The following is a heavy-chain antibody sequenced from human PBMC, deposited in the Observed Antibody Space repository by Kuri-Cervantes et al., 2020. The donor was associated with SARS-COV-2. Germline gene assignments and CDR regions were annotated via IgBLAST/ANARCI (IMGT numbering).Heavy chain of an antibody. CDR2: ISYDGSNK. CDR1: GFTFSSYA. V-gene: IGHV3-30*01. CDR3: ARDPRLVWWLRLIGYFDY. D-gene: IGHD5-12*01. Sequence: GESLKISCAASGFTFSSYAMHWVRQAPGKGLEWVAVISYDGSNKYYADSVKGRFTISRDNSKNTLYLQMNSLRAEDTAVYYCARDPRLVWWLRLIGYFDYWGQGTLVTVSS. J-gene: IGHJ4*02.